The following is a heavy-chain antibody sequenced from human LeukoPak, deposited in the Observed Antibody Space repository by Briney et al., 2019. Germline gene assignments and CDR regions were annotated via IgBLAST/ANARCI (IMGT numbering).Heavy chain of an antibody. J-gene: IGHJ4*02. CDR1: GYSFTTYW. D-gene: IGHD2-15*01. Sequence: GESLKISCKASGYSFTTYWIGWVRQMPGQGLEWMGIIYPGDSDVRYSPSFQGQVTISADKSISTAYLQWSSLKASDTAMYYCARQLRSYGSDSLDYWGQGTLVIVSS. V-gene: IGHV5-51*01. CDR3: ARQLRSYGSDSLDY. CDR2: IYPGDSDV.